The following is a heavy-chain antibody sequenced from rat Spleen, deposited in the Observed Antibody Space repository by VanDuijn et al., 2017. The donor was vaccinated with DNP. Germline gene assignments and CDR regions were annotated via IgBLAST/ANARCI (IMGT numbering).Heavy chain of an antibody. CDR2: ISYNGGTP. V-gene: IGHV5-7*01. CDR1: GFTFSDYY. Sequence: EVLLVESDGGLVQPGRSLKLSCAVSGFTFSDYYMAWFRQAPAKGLEWVATISYNGGTPYYRDSVKGRFTISRDNAQSTLYLQMDSLRSEDTATYYCARHRTIMPYYYVMDAWGQGASVTVSS. J-gene: IGHJ4*01. D-gene: IGHD1-12*01. CDR3: ARHRTIMPYYYVMDA.